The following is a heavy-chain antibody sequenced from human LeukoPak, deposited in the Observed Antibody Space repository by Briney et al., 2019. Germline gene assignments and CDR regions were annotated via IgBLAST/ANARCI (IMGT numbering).Heavy chain of an antibody. CDR2: IWYDGSNK. D-gene: IGHD6-13*01. J-gene: IGHJ3*02. CDR1: GFTFSSYA. Sequence: GGSLRLSCAASGFTFSSYAMSWVRQAPGKGLEWVAVIWYDGSNKYYADSVKGRFTISRDNSKNTLYLQMNSLRAEDTAVYYCARGAGSWFDTDAFDIWGQGTMVTVSS. V-gene: IGHV3-33*08. CDR3: ARGAGSWFDTDAFDI.